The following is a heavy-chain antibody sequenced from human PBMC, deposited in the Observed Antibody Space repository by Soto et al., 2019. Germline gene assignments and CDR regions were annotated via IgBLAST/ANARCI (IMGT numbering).Heavy chain of an antibody. J-gene: IGHJ5*02. CDR1: GYTFTSYV. V-gene: IGHV1-18*01. CDR3: ARVGCSSNSCYAKVYWFDP. Sequence: ASVKVSCKASGYTFTSYVISCVRQAPGQGLEWMGWISAYNGNTNYAQKLQGRVTMTTDTSTSTAYMELRSLRSDDTAVYYCARVGCSSNSCYAKVYWFDPWGQGTLVSVSS. D-gene: IGHD2-2*01. CDR2: ISAYNGNT.